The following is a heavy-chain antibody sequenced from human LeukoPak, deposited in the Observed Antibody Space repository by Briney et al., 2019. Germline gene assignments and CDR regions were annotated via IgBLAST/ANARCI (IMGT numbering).Heavy chain of an antibody. CDR2: IKPDGSEK. V-gene: IGHV3-7*01. Sequence: PGGSLRLSCAASGFTFSSYWMSWVRQAPGKGLEWVANIKPDGSEKYCVDSVKGRFTISRDNAKKSLYLQMNSLRAEDTAVYYCARGDFNDYGDYVDAFEIWGQGTVVTVSA. D-gene: IGHD4-17*01. J-gene: IGHJ3*02. CDR1: GFTFSSYW. CDR3: ARGDFNDYGDYVDAFEI.